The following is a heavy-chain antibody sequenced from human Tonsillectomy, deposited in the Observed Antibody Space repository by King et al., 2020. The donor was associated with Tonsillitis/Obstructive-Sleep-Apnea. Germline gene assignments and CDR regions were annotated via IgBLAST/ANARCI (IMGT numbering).Heavy chain of an antibody. D-gene: IGHD3-22*01. CDR3: ARVGSYYDSSGYSDAFDI. CDR2: IDPGDSDT. CDR1: GYSFTSYW. V-gene: IGHV5-51*03. Sequence: QLVQSGAEVKKPGESLKISCKGSGYSFTSYWIGWVRQMPGKGLEWMGIIDPGDSDTRNSQSFQGQVTISVDKSISTAYLQWSSLKASDTAIYYCARVGSYYDSSGYSDAFDIWGQGTMVTVSS. J-gene: IGHJ3*02.